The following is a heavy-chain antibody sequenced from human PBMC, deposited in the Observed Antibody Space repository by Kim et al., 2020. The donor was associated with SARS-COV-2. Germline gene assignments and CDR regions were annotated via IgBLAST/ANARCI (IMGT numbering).Heavy chain of an antibody. D-gene: IGHD3-10*01. V-gene: IGHV1-46*01. Sequence: APVKVSCKASGYTFTSYYMHWVRQAPGQGLEWMGIINPSGGSTSYAQKFQGRVTMTRDTSTSTVYMELSSLRSEDTAVYYCARAMVRGVIVYYFDYWGQGTLVTVSS. J-gene: IGHJ4*02. CDR2: INPSGGST. CDR3: ARAMVRGVIVYYFDY. CDR1: GYTFTSYY.